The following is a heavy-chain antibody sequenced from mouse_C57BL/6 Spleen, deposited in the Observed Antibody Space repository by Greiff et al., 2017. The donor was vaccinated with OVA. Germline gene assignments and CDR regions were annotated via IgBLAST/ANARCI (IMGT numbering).Heavy chain of an antibody. J-gene: IGHJ2*01. Sequence: EVQLQQSGGGLVKPGGSLKLSCAASGFTFSDYGMHWVRQAPEKGLEWVAYISSGSSTIYYADTVKGRFTISRDNATNTQFLQMTSLRSEDTAMYYCAKTYYSNFFDYWGQGTTLTVSS. CDR3: AKTYYSNFFDY. CDR2: ISSGSSTI. V-gene: IGHV5-17*01. CDR1: GFTFSDYG. D-gene: IGHD2-5*01.